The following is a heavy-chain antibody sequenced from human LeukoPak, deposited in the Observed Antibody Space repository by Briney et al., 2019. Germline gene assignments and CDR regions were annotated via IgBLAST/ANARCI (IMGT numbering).Heavy chain of an antibody. D-gene: IGHD2-2*01. Sequence: ASVKVSCKASGYTFTGYYMHWVRQAPGPGLEWMGWINPNSGGTNYAQKLQGRVTMTRDTSISTAYMELSRLTSDDTAVYYCARDPSRPLNCSSTSCNDYWGQGTLVTVSS. CDR1: GYTFTGYY. CDR2: INPNSGGT. V-gene: IGHV1-2*02. J-gene: IGHJ4*02. CDR3: ARDPSRPLNCSSTSCNDY.